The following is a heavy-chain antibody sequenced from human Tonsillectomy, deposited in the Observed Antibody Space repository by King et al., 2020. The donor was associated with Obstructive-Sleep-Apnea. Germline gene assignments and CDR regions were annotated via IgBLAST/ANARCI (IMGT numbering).Heavy chain of an antibody. CDR3: ARGEETYYSDY. CDR2: IYYSGST. CDR1: GGSISTGGHF. Sequence: VQLQESGPGLVKPSQTLSLTCTVSGGSISTGGHFWSWIRQHPGKGLEWIGYIYYSGSTYYNPSLKSRITMSVDTSKNQFSLKLTSVTAADTAVYYCARGEETYYSDYWGQGTLVTVSS. V-gene: IGHV4-31*03. J-gene: IGHJ4*02.